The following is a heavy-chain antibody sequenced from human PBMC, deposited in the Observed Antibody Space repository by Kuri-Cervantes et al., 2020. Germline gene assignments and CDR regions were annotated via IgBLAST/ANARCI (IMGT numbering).Heavy chain of an antibody. V-gene: IGHV3-74*01. J-gene: IGHJ4*02. CDR2: INSDGSST. D-gene: IGHD3-22*01. CDR3: AKGLYYYDRTAFDY. CDR1: GFTFSSYW. Sequence: GESLKISCAASGFTFSSYWMHWVRQAPGKGLVWVSRINSDGSSTSYADSVKGRFTISRDNAKNSLYLQMNSLRAEDTALYYCAKGLYYYDRTAFDYWGQGTLVTVSS.